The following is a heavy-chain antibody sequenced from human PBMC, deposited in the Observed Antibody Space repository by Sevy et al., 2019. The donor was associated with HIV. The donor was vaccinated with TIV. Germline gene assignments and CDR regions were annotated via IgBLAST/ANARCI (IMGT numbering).Heavy chain of an antibody. J-gene: IGHJ4*02. CDR2: ITGSGETT. CDR1: RLTFNSHA. D-gene: IGHD3-3*01. V-gene: IGHV3-23*01. Sequence: GGSLRLSCAASRLTFNSHAMSWVRQPPGRGLEWVSAITGSGETTVYADSVRGRFTISRDNSKNTLFLVMNSLRAEDTAVYYCAKDYMLNLWRGYFDSWGQGTLVTVSS. CDR3: AKDYMLNLWRGYFDS.